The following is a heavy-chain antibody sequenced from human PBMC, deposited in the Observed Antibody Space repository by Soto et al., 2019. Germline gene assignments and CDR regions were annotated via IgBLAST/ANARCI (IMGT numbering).Heavy chain of an antibody. J-gene: IGHJ4*02. V-gene: IGHV1-18*01. CDR3: AREASTISSSWYEGDLDY. Sequence: GASVKVSCKASGYTFTSYGISWVRQAPGQGLEWIGWISAYNGNTNYAQKLQGRVTMTTDTSTSTAYMELRSLRSDDTAVYYCAREASTISSSWYEGDLDYWGQGTLVTVSS. D-gene: IGHD6-13*01. CDR1: GYTFTSYG. CDR2: ISAYNGNT.